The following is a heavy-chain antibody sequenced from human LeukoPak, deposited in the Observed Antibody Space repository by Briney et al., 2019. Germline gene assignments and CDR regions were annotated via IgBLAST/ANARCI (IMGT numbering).Heavy chain of an antibody. CDR2: IYYSGST. CDR3: ARTYSSSSSYSDF. Sequence: SETLSPTCTVSGGSISSYYWSWIRQSPGKGLEWIGYIYYSGSTNYNPSLKSRVTISVETSKNQFSLNLTSVTAADTAVYYCARTYSSSSSYSDFWGQGTLVTVSS. CDR1: GGSISSYY. V-gene: IGHV4-59*01. J-gene: IGHJ4*02. D-gene: IGHD6-6*01.